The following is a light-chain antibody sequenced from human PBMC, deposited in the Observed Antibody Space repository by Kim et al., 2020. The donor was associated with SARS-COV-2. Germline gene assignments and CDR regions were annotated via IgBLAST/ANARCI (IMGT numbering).Light chain of an antibody. V-gene: IGLV1-40*01. Sequence: RGTISCTGSSSNIGAGYDVHWYQQLPGTAPKRLIYGNSNRPSGVPDRFSGSKSGTSASLAITGLQAEDEADYYCQSYDSSLSGWVFGGGTQLTVL. CDR3: QSYDSSLSGWV. CDR2: GNS. J-gene: IGLJ3*02. CDR1: SSNIGAGYD.